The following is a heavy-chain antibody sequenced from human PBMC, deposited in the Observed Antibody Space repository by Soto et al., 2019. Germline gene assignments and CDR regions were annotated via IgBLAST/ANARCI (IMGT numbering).Heavy chain of an antibody. D-gene: IGHD5-12*01. J-gene: IGHJ5*02. Sequence: SETLSLTCTVSGGSISSSSYYWGWIRQPPGKGLEWIGSIYYSGSTNYNPSLKSRVTISVDTSKNQFSLKLSSVTAADTAVYYCARGHSITREGDRGNWFDPWGQGTLVTVSS. CDR2: IYYSGST. V-gene: IGHV4-39*07. CDR3: ARGHSITREGDRGNWFDP. CDR1: GGSISSSSYY.